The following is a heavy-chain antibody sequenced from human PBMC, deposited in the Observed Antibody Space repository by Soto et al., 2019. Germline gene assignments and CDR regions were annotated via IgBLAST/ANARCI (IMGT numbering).Heavy chain of an antibody. J-gene: IGHJ4*02. CDR1: GGSISSYY. Sequence: SETLSLTCTVSGGSISSYYWGWIRQPPGKGLEWIGYIYYSGSTNYNPSLKSRVTISVDTSKNQFSLKLSSVTAADTAVYYCASIGSGDYYYFDYWGQGTLVTVSS. D-gene: IGHD2-15*01. CDR3: ASIGSGDYYYFDY. V-gene: IGHV4-59*08. CDR2: IYYSGST.